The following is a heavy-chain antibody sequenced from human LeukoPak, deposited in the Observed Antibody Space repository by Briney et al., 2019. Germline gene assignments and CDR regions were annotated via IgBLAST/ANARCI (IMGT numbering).Heavy chain of an antibody. V-gene: IGHV3-30*03. J-gene: IGHJ4*02. Sequence: GRSLRLSCAASGFTFSSYGMHWVRQAPGKGLEWVAVISYDGSNKYYADSVKGRFTISRDNSKNTLYLQMNSLRAEDTAVYYCASSAEQWLAQPLDYWGQGTLVTVSS. CDR3: ASSAEQWLAQPLDY. CDR2: ISYDGSNK. CDR1: GFTFSSYG. D-gene: IGHD6-19*01.